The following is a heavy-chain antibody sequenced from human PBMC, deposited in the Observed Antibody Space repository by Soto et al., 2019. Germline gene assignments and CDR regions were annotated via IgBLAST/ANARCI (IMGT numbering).Heavy chain of an antibody. CDR3: AKDVVVGATTGLGDYYYYYGMDV. CDR2: ISYDGSNK. Sequence: GGSLRLSCAASGFTFSSYGMHWARQAPGKGLEWVAVISYDGSNKYYADSVKGRFTISRDNSKNTLYLQMNSLRAEDTAVYYCAKDVVVGATTGLGDYYYYYGMDVWGRGTTVPVS. V-gene: IGHV3-30*18. CDR1: GFTFSSYG. J-gene: IGHJ6*02. D-gene: IGHD1-26*01.